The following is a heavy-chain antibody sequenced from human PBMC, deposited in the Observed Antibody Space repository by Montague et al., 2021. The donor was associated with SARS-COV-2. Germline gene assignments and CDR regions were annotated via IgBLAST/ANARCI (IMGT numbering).Heavy chain of an antibody. Sequence: SLRLSCAASGFTFSSYGMHWVRQAPGKGLEWVAVIWYDGSNKYYADSVKGRFTISRDNSKSTLYLQMNGLRAEDTAVYYCARDAYGSGSYYFDYWGQGTLVTVSS. CDR2: IWYDGSNK. CDR1: GFTFSSYG. D-gene: IGHD3-10*01. CDR3: ARDAYGSGSYYFDY. V-gene: IGHV3-33*01. J-gene: IGHJ4*02.